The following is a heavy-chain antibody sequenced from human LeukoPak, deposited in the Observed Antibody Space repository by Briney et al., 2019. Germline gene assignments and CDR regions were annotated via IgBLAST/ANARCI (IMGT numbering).Heavy chain of an antibody. Sequence: SETLSLTYTASGGSISSYYWSWIRQPPGKGLEWIGYIYYSGSTNYNPSLKSRVTISVDTSKNQFSLKLSSVTAADTAVYYCARGAIAAATPWGQGTLVTVSS. CDR1: GGSISSYY. D-gene: IGHD6-13*01. CDR3: ARGAIAAATP. J-gene: IGHJ5*02. V-gene: IGHV4-59*01. CDR2: IYYSGST.